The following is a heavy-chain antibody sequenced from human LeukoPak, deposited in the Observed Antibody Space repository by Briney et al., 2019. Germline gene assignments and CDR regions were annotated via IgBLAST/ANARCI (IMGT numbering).Heavy chain of an antibody. CDR2: ISGSGGST. V-gene: IGHV3-23*01. J-gene: IGHJ4*02. CDR1: GFTFSSYA. CDR3: ALTPYHSNLDLYNYYDSSGYYSAGFDY. Sequence: GGSLRLSCAASGFTFSSYAMSWVRQAPGKGLEWVSAISGSGGSTYYADSVKGRFTISRDNSKNTLYLQMNSLRAEDTAVYYCALTPYHSNLDLYNYYDSSGYYSAGFDYWGQGTLVTVSS. D-gene: IGHD3-22*01.